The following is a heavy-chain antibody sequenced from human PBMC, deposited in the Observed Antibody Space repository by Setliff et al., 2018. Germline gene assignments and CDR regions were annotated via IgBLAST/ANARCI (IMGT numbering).Heavy chain of an antibody. CDR2: IYTSWST. CDR1: GDSISRAMYY. Sequence: PSETLSLTCTVSGDSISRAMYYWSWLRRSAGKGLECIGRIYTSWSTNYNPSLKSRVTISVDTSKNQFSLKLSSVTAADTAVYYCARLSGFLYIDVWGKGTTVTVSS. V-gene: IGHV4-61*02. CDR3: ARLSGFLYIDV. J-gene: IGHJ6*03. D-gene: IGHD3-3*01.